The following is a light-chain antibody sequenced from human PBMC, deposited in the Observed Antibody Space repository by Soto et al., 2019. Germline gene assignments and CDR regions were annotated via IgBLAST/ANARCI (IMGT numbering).Light chain of an antibody. V-gene: IGKV3-11*01. Sequence: LLTQSPATLSLSPGERATLSCRASQTVSSHLAWYQQKPGQAPRLLIYDASKRATGVPGRFSGSGSGTDFTLTISSLETDDFGVYYCQQRSSWPTFGQGTRVEIK. CDR1: QTVSSH. CDR2: DAS. J-gene: IGKJ1*01. CDR3: QQRSSWPT.